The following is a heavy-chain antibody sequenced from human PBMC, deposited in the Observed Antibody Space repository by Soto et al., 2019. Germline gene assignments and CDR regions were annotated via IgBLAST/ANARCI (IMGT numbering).Heavy chain of an antibody. CDR1: GFTFSDTL. CDR3: ARDMVSAGPRANDAFDV. D-gene: IGHD2-21*01. Sequence: QVQLVQSGAELKKPGASVNISCQASGFTFSDTLINWVRQGPGQRLEWMGWINPANGNTRYSEPFQGRVTVSSLSSASTAYVALSDLTSEDSAVYYCARDMVSAGPRANDAFDVWGQGTMITVSS. CDR2: INPANGNT. J-gene: IGHJ3*01. V-gene: IGHV1-3*01.